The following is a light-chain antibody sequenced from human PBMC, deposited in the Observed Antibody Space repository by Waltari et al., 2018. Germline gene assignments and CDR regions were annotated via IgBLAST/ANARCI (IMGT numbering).Light chain of an antibody. J-gene: IGKJ4*01. Sequence: TQSPPTLAASFGARVPITCRASQSITRWLAWYQQKPGQAPRLLIYRASTRATNIPARISGSGSGTEFTLTISSLQSEDFAFYYCQQYNNWPLTFGGGTKVEIK. V-gene: IGKV3-15*01. CDR3: QQYNNWPLT. CDR1: QSITRW. CDR2: RAS.